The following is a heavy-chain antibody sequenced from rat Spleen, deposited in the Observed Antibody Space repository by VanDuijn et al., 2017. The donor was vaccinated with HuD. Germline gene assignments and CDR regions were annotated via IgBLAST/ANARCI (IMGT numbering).Heavy chain of an antibody. CDR2: ISYDGGNT. CDR1: GFTLNNYW. CDR3: ARLPYYYDGSYYYYFDY. J-gene: IGHJ2*01. D-gene: IGHD1-12*02. V-gene: IGHV5-31*01. Sequence: EVQLVESGGGLVQPGRSLKLSCVASGFTLNNYWMTWIRQAPGKGLEWVATISYDGGNTYYRDSVKGRFTISRDNTKSTLYLQMDSLRSEDTATYYCARLPYYYDGSYYYYFDYWGQGVMVTVSS.